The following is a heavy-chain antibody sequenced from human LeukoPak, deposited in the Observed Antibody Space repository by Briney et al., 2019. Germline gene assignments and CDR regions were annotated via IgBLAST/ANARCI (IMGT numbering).Heavy chain of an antibody. CDR1: DASISGYY. CDR3: ARDLGGIYFDY. D-gene: IGHD1-26*01. V-gene: IGHV4-59*01. CDR2: IHFSGST. J-gene: IGHJ4*02. Sequence: SETLSLTCTVSDASISGYYWSWIRQPPGKGLEWIGSIHFSGSTNYNPSLRSRVTITVDTSKNQLSLKLSSVTAADTAVYYCARDLGGIYFDYWGQGTLVTVSS.